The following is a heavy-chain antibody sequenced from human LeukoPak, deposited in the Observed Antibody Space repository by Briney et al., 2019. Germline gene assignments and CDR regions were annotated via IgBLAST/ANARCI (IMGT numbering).Heavy chain of an antibody. V-gene: IGHV3-30-3*01. CDR2: ISYDGSNK. CDR3: ARGPYCSSTSCYEDYYYYMDV. J-gene: IGHJ6*03. Sequence: GRSLRLSCAASGFTFSSYAMHWVRQAPGKGLEWVAVISYDGSNKYYADSVKGRFTIFRDNSKNTLYLQMNSLRAEDTAVYYCARGPYCSSTSCYEDYYYYMDVWGKGTTVTVSS. D-gene: IGHD2-2*01. CDR1: GFTFSSYA.